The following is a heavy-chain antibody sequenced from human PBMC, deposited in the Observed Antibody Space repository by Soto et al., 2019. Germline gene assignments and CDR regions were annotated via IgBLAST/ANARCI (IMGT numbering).Heavy chain of an antibody. Sequence: GESLKISCKGSGYSFTSYWISWVRQMPGKGLEWMGRIDPSDSYTNYSPSFQGHVTISADKSISTAYLQWSSLKASDTAMYYCARGPSGLVATIQGYYYYYGMDVWGQGTRVTVSS. D-gene: IGHD5-12*01. V-gene: IGHV5-10-1*01. J-gene: IGHJ6*02. CDR1: GYSFTSYW. CDR3: ARGPSGLVATIQGYYYYYGMDV. CDR2: IDPSDSYT.